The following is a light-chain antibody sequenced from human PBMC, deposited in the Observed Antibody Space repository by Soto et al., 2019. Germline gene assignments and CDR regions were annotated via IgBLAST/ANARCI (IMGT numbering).Light chain of an antibody. CDR2: EVS. V-gene: IGLV2-8*01. CDR3: SSYAGSNNVV. J-gene: IGLJ2*01. Sequence: QSVLTQPPSASGSPGQSVTISCTGTSSDVGGYNYVSWYQQHPGKAPKLMIYEVSKRPSGVPDRFSGSKSGNTPSLTVSGLQAQDDADYYCSSYAGSNNVVFGGGTKLTVL. CDR1: SSDVGGYNY.